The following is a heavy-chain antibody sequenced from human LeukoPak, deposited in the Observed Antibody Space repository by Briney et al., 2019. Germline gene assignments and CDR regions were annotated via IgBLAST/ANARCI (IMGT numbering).Heavy chain of an antibody. CDR1: GGSISSYY. V-gene: IGHV4-59*01. Sequence: SETLSLTCTVSGGSISSYYWSWIRQPPGTGLEWIGYIYYSGSTNYNPSLKSRVTISVDTSKNQFSLKLSSVTAADTAVYYCARVGRDWFDPWGQGTLVTVSS. D-gene: IGHD3-10*01. J-gene: IGHJ5*02. CDR3: ARVGRDWFDP. CDR2: IYYSGST.